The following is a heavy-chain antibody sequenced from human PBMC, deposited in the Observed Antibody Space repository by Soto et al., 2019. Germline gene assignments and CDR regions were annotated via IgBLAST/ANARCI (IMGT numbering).Heavy chain of an antibody. D-gene: IGHD3-9*01. Sequence: GGSLRLSCXASGFTFSSYSMNWVRQAPGKGLEWVSSISSSSSYIYYADSVKGRFTISRDNAKNSLYLQMNSLRAEDTAVYYCARVAQYYDILTGPDAFDIWGQGTMVTVSS. CDR2: ISSSSSYI. V-gene: IGHV3-21*01. J-gene: IGHJ3*02. CDR1: GFTFSSYS. CDR3: ARVAQYYDILTGPDAFDI.